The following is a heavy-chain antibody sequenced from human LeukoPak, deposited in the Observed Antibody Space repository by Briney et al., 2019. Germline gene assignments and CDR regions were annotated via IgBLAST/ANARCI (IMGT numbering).Heavy chain of an antibody. CDR2: IYPGDSDT. CDR3: GRGGYYSGGIFYYYFDY. Sequence: GESLKISFKGSGYRFTSYWIGWVRQMPGKGLEWMGIIYPGDSDTRYSPSFQGQVTISADKSISTAYLQWSSLKASDTAMYYCGRGGYYSGGIFYYYFDYWGQGTLVTVSS. CDR1: GYRFTSYW. J-gene: IGHJ4*02. V-gene: IGHV5-51*01. D-gene: IGHD2-15*01.